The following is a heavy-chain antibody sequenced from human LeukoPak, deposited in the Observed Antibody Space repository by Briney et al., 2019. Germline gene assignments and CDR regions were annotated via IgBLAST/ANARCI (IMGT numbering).Heavy chain of an antibody. CDR2: IYYSGST. V-gene: IGHV4-39*01. CDR3: ARNATVIRALRFLERGGWFDP. CDR1: GGSISSSSYY. D-gene: IGHD3-3*01. J-gene: IGHJ5*02. Sequence: SETLSLTCTVSGGSISSSSYYWGWLRQPPGKGLEWIGSIYYSGSTYYTPSLKSRVTISVDTSKNQFPLNLSSVTAADTAVYYCARNATVIRALRFLERGGWFDPWGQGTLVTVSS.